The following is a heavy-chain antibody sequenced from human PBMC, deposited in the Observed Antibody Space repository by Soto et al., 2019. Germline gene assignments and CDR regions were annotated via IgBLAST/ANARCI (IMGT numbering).Heavy chain of an antibody. CDR2: ISTHNGNT. CDR1: GYTFIRYG. V-gene: IGHV1-18*01. J-gene: IGHJ5*02. Sequence: QVQLVQSGAEVKKPGASVKVSCKASGYTFIRYGISWVRQAPGQGLEWMGWISTHNGNTYYAQNFQGRVTMTSDTPTSTAYMGLTSRRSDVSVFYYCVRDEISSAGRAPWGQGTLVTVSS. CDR3: VRDEISSAGRAP.